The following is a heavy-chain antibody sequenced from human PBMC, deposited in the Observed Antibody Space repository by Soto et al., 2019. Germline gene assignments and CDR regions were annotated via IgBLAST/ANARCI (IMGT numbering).Heavy chain of an antibody. CDR3: AKGAVAGTPTSYYYYGMDV. CDR2: IIPIFGTV. V-gene: IGHV1-69*12. D-gene: IGHD6-19*01. J-gene: IGHJ6*01. Sequence: QVQLLQSRAEVKKPGSSVRVSCEASGGTFRTYAFSWVRQAPGQGLEWMGEIIPIFGTVNYAQKFQGRVTITADGSTTTVYMDLRSLRSEDTAVYYCAKGAVAGTPTSYYYYGMDVW. CDR1: GGTFRTYA.